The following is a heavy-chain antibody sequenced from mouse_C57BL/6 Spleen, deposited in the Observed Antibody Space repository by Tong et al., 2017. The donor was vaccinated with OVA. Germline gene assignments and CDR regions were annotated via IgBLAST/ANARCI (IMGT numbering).Heavy chain of an antibody. CDR1: GFTFSSYG. CDR2: ISSGGSYT. Sequence: EVQLQESGGDLVKPGGSLKLSCAASGFTFSSYGMSWVRQTPDKRLEWVATISSGGSYTYYPDSVKGRFTISRDNAKNTLYLQMSSLKSEDTAMYYCARHSLRGSSGTGYFDYWGQGTTLTVSS. D-gene: IGHD3-2*02. J-gene: IGHJ2*01. CDR3: ARHSLRGSSGTGYFDY. V-gene: IGHV5-6*01.